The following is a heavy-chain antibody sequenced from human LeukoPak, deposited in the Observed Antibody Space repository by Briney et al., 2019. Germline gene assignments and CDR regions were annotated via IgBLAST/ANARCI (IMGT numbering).Heavy chain of an antibody. V-gene: IGHV1-2*02. D-gene: IGHD3-22*01. CDR3: ARGDYYDSSGYYPYFDY. CDR1: GYTFTGYY. Sequence: ASVKVSCKASGYTFTGYYMHWVRQAPGQGLEWMGWINPNSGGTNYAQKFQGRVTMTRDTSISTAYMELSRLRSDDTAVYYCARGDYYDSSGYYPYFDYWGQGPLVSVSS. J-gene: IGHJ4*02. CDR2: INPNSGGT.